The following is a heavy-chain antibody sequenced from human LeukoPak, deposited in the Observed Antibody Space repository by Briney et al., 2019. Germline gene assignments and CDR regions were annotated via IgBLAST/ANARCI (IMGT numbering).Heavy chain of an antibody. J-gene: IGHJ4*02. Sequence: GGSLRLSCVASGFTFSSLGMHWVRQAPGKGLEWVAVISSDGSKKNYADSVKGRLTLSRDNSKNTVYLQVDSLRTEDTAVYYCAKGRQYSFDYLIDYWGQGTLVTVSS. D-gene: IGHD3-9*01. CDR3: AKGRQYSFDYLIDY. CDR1: GFTFSSLG. CDR2: ISSDGSKK. V-gene: IGHV3-30*18.